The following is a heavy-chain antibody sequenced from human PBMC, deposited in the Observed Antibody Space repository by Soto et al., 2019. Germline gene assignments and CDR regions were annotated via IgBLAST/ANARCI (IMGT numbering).Heavy chain of an antibody. CDR2: INHSGST. CDR1: GGSFSGYY. D-gene: IGHD3-9*01. Sequence: SETLSLTCAVYGGSFSGYYWSWIRQPPGKGLEWIGEINHSGSTNYNPSLKSRVTISVDTSKNQFSLKLSSVTAADTAVYYCARSGQYYDILTGYPIDYWGQGTXVTVSS. V-gene: IGHV4-34*01. J-gene: IGHJ4*02. CDR3: ARSGQYYDILTGYPIDY.